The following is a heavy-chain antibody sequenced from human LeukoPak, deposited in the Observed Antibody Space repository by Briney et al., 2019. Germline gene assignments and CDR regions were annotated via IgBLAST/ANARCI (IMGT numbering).Heavy chain of an antibody. D-gene: IGHD3-10*01. CDR3: ARVVGRFGERYYFDY. CDR2: IYYSGST. Sequence: PSETLSLTCTVSGGSISSYYWSWIRQPPGKGLEWIGYIYYSGSTNYNPSLKSRVTISVDTSKNQFSLRLSSVTAADTAVYYCARVVGRFGERYYFDYWGQGTLVTVSS. J-gene: IGHJ4*02. V-gene: IGHV4-59*01. CDR1: GGSISSYY.